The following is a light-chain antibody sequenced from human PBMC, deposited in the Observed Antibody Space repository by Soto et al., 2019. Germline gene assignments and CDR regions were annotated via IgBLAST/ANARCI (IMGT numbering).Light chain of an antibody. J-gene: IGLJ1*01. V-gene: IGLV2-23*02. CDR2: EVS. CDR3: CSYAGSSTFYV. Sequence: QSALTQPASVSGSPGQSITISCTGTSSDVGSYNLVSWYQQHPGKAPKLMIYEVSKRPSGVSNRFSGSKSGNTASLTISGLLAEDEADYYCCSYAGSSTFYVFGAGNKLTVL. CDR1: SSDVGSYNL.